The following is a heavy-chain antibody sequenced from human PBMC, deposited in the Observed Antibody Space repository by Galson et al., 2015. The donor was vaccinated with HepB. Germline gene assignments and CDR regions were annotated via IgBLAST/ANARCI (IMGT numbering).Heavy chain of an antibody. CDR1: GFTFSNYG. CDR3: AKDPYLYSALAGTMAGFDY. CDR2: ISYDGSNK. J-gene: IGHJ4*02. V-gene: IGHV3-30*18. Sequence: SLRLSCAASGFTFSNYGMHWVRQAPGKGLEWVAVISYDGSNKYYADSVKGRSTISRDNSKNTMYRRMKSLRAEDTALYYCAKDPYLYSALAGTMAGFDYWGQGTLVTVSS. D-gene: IGHD6-19*01.